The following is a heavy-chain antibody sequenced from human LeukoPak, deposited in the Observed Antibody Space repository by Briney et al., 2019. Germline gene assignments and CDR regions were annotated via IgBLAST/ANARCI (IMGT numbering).Heavy chain of an antibody. Sequence: GGSLRLSRAASGFTVSSNYMSWVRQAPGKGLEWVSVIYSGGSTYYADSVKGRFTISRDNSKNTLYLQMNSLRAEDTAVYYCAKDGVAALDYWGQGTLVTVSS. CDR2: IYSGGST. V-gene: IGHV3-53*05. CDR1: GFTVSSNY. J-gene: IGHJ4*02. D-gene: IGHD2-15*01. CDR3: AKDGVAALDY.